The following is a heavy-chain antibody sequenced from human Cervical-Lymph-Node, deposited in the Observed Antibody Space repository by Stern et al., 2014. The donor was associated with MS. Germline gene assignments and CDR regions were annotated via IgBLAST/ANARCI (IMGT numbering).Heavy chain of an antibody. V-gene: IGHV5-51*01. D-gene: IGHD4-17*01. J-gene: IGHJ4*02. Sequence: EVQLVESGAEVKKPGASLKISCKGSGDSCTANRIAWVRQMPGKGLEWMGIIYPGDSDTRYSPSFQGQVTISADKSISTAYLQWSSLKASDTAMYYCARDYGDYAFDYWGQGTLVTVSS. CDR2: IYPGDSDT. CDR1: GDSCTANR. CDR3: ARDYGDYAFDY.